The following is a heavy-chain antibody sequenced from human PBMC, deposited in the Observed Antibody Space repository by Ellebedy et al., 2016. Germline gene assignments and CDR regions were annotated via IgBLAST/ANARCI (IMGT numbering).Heavy chain of an antibody. CDR1: GGSFSGYY. CDR2: IYYSGST. CDR3: ARSIVVVPAATNYYYYYGMDV. D-gene: IGHD2-2*01. V-gene: IGHV4-34*01. J-gene: IGHJ6*02. Sequence: SETLSLXCAVYGGSFSGYYWSWIRQPPGKGLEWIGSIYYSGSTYYNPSLKSRVTISVDTSKNQFSLKLSSVTAADTAVYYCARSIVVVPAATNYYYYYGMDVWGQGTTVTVSS.